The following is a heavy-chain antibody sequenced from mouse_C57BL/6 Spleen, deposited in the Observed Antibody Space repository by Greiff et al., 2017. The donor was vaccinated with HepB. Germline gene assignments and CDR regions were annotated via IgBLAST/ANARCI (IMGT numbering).Heavy chain of an antibody. CDR2: ISSGSSTI. CDR3: ANAWFAY. V-gene: IGHV5-17*01. CDR1: GFTFSDYG. J-gene: IGHJ3*01. Sequence: EVKVVESGGGLVKPGGSLKLSCAASGFTFSDYGMHWVRQAPEKGLEWVAYISSGSSTIYYADTVKGRFTISRDKAKNTLFLQMTSLRSEDTAMYYGANAWFAYWGQGTLVTVSA.